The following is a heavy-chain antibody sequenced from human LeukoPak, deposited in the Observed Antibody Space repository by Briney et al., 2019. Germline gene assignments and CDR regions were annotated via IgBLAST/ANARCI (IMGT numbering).Heavy chain of an antibody. CDR3: ARDLSRRSSPAAY. CDR2: ISSSSSYI. Sequence: GGSLRLPCAASGFTFSSYSMNWVRQAPGKGLEWVSSISSSSSYIYYADSVKGRFTISRDNAKNSLYLQMNSLRAEDTAVYYCARDLSRRSSPAAYWGQGTLVTVSS. J-gene: IGHJ4*02. CDR1: GFTFSSYS. D-gene: IGHD6-25*01. V-gene: IGHV3-21*01.